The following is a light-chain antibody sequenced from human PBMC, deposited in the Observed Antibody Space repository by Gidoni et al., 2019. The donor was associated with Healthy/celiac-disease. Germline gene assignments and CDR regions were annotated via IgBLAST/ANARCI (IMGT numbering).Light chain of an antibody. Sequence: EIVLTQSPATLSLSPGERATLSCRASQSVSSYLAWYQQTPGQAPRLLIYDASNRATVIPARFSGSGSATDFTLTISSLEPEDFAVYYCQQRSNWPPITFGGGTKVEIK. CDR1: QSVSSY. J-gene: IGKJ4*01. CDR2: DAS. V-gene: IGKV3-11*01. CDR3: QQRSNWPPIT.